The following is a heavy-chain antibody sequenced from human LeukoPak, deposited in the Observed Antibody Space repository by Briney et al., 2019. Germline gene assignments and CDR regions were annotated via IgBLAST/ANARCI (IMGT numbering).Heavy chain of an antibody. CDR2: IYTSGST. J-gene: IGHJ4*02. CDR3: ARAESLYGSGELYWDY. CDR1: GGSISSGSYY. V-gene: IGHV4-61*02. D-gene: IGHD3-10*01. Sequence: PSETLSLTCTVSGGSISSGSYYWSWIRQPAGKGLEWIGRIYTSGSTNYNPSLKSRVTISVDTSKNQFSLKLSSVTAADTAVYYCARAESLYGSGELYWDYWGQGTLVTVSS.